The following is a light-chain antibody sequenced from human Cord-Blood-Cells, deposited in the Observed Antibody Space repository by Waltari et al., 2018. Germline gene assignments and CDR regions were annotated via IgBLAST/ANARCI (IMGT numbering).Light chain of an antibody. V-gene: IGLV3-21*03. J-gene: IGLJ2*01. CDR2: DDS. Sequence: SYVLTQPPSVSVAPGKTARITCGGNNIGSKSVHWYQQKPGQAPVLVVYDDSDRPSGVPERCSGSNSGNTATLTISRVEAGDEADYYCQVCDSSSDHVVFGGGTKLTVL. CDR3: QVCDSSSDHVV. CDR1: NIGSKS.